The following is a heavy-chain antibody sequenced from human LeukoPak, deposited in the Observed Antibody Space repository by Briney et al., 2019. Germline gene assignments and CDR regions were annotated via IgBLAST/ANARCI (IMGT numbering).Heavy chain of an antibody. D-gene: IGHD6-6*01. V-gene: IGHV4-34*01. J-gene: IGHJ4*02. CDR1: GGSLSKYY. Sequence: KPSETLSLTGAVYGGSLSKYYWSWIRQPPGKGLEWIGDINHSGSTNYNPSLKSRVTMSLDTSKNQFSLKMNSMDAADTAFYYCAVPSIASYWGQGTLVTVS. CDR2: INHSGST. CDR3: AVPSIASY.